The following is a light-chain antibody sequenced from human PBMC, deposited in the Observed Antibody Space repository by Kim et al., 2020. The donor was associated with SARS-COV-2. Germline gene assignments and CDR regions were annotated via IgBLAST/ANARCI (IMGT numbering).Light chain of an antibody. V-gene: IGKV1-5*01. CDR3: QQHNEG. J-gene: IGKJ1*01. CDR2: DAS. CDR1: QSISRW. Sequence: DNQMTQSPSTLPASVGDRVTITCRASQSISRWLAWYQQKPGKAPKPLIYDASTLERGVPSRFRGSGSGTEFTLTISSLQPEDFATYYCQQHNEGFGQGTKVDIK.